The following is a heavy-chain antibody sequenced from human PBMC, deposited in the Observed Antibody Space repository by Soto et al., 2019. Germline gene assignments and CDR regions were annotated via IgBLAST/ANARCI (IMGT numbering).Heavy chain of an antibody. CDR3: ARHLTTMVREVPYYMDV. CDR2: IYYSGST. CDR1: GGSISSSSYY. J-gene: IGHJ6*03. D-gene: IGHD3-10*01. Sequence: PSETLSLTCTVSGGSISSSSYYWGWIRQPPGKGLEWIGSIYYSGSTYYKPSLKSRVTISVDTSKNQFSLKLSSVTAADTAFYYCARHLTTMVREVPYYMDVWGKGTTVTVSS. V-gene: IGHV4-39*01.